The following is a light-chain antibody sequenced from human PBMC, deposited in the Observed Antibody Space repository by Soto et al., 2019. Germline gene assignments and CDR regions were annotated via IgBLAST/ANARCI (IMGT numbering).Light chain of an antibody. J-gene: IGKJ5*01. CDR1: QTVSSTY. V-gene: IGKV3-11*01. Sequence: EIVLTQSPGTLSLSPGERATLSCRASQTVSSTYLAWYQQKPGQAPRLLIYDASNRATGIPASFSGSGSGTDFTLTISSLEPEDFALYYCQQRSNWPPEITFGQGTRLEIK. CDR2: DAS. CDR3: QQRSNWPPEIT.